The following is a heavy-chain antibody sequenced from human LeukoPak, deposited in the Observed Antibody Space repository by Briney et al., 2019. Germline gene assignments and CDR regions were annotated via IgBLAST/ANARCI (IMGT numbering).Heavy chain of an antibody. Sequence: ASVKVSCKASGYTFTGYYMHWVRQAPGQGLEWMGWINPNSGGTNYAQKFQGRVTMTRDTSISTAYMELSRLRSDDTAVYYCARNVFWACSSTSCYLDYYYYYMDVGGKGTTVTVSS. CDR1: GYTFTGYY. CDR3: ARNVFWACSSTSCYLDYYYYYMDV. V-gene: IGHV1-2*02. D-gene: IGHD2-2*01. CDR2: INPNSGGT. J-gene: IGHJ6*03.